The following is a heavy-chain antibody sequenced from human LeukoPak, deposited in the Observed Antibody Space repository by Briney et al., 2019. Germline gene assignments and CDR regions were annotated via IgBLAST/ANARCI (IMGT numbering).Heavy chain of an antibody. Sequence: SETLSLTCSVSGGSISNYYWSWIRQPPGKGLEWIGHIYYSGNTNYNPSLKSRVTISVDTSKNQFSLKLSSVTAADTAVYYCARGPLYDFWSGYYTSPWDYGMDVWGQGTTVTVSS. CDR2: IYYSGNT. V-gene: IGHV4-59*01. CDR3: ARGPLYDFWSGYYTSPWDYGMDV. D-gene: IGHD3-3*01. J-gene: IGHJ6*02. CDR1: GGSISNYY.